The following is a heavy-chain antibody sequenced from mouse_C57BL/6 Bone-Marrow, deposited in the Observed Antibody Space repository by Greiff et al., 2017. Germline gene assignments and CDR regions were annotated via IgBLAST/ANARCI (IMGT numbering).Heavy chain of an antibody. D-gene: IGHD1-1*01. CDR2: IYPGDGDT. CDR3: ARENYYGSKGY. Sequence: QVQLQQSGPELVKPGASVKISCKASGYAFSSSWMNWVKQRPGKGLEWIGRIYPGDGDTNYNGKFKGTATLTADKSSSTAYMQLSSLTSEDSAVYFCARENYYGSKGYWGQGTTLTVSS. J-gene: IGHJ2*01. V-gene: IGHV1-82*01. CDR1: GYAFSSSW.